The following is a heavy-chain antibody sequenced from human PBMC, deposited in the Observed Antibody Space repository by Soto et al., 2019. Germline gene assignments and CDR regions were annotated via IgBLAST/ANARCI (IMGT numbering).Heavy chain of an antibody. Sequence: PGGSLRLSCAASGLTFSSYWMSWVRQAPGKGLEWVANIKQDGSEKYYVDSVKGRFTISRDNAKNSLYLQMNSLRAEDTAVYYCAKWGLHSGWHFDYWGQGTLVTVSS. CDR2: IKQDGSEK. CDR1: GLTFSSYW. CDR3: AKWGLHSGWHFDY. V-gene: IGHV3-7*01. D-gene: IGHD6-19*01. J-gene: IGHJ4*02.